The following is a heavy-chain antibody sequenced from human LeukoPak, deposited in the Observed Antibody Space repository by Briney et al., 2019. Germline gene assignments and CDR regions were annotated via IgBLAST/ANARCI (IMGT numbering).Heavy chain of an antibody. Sequence: GGSLRLSCAASEFTFSSYSMNWVRQAPGKGLEWVSSISSSSNYIYYADSVKGRFTISRDNAKNSLYLQMNSLRAEDTAVYYCARRPGKYQPLPFDYWGQGTLVTVSS. CDR2: ISSSSNYI. V-gene: IGHV3-21*01. D-gene: IGHD2-2*01. J-gene: IGHJ4*02. CDR3: ARRPGKYQPLPFDY. CDR1: EFTFSSYS.